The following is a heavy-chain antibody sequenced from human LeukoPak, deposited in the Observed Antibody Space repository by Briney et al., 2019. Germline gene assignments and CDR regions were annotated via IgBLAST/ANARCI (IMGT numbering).Heavy chain of an antibody. J-gene: IGHJ3*02. D-gene: IGHD3-10*01. Sequence: PSETLSLTCTVSGGSISSYYWSWIRQPPGKGLEWIGYIYYSGSTNYNPSLKSRVTISVDTSKNQFSLKLSSVTAADTAVYYCAREGPYYYGSGSYAHDAFDIWGQGTMVTVSS. CDR2: IYYSGST. V-gene: IGHV4-59*01. CDR1: GGSISSYY. CDR3: AREGPYYYGSGSYAHDAFDI.